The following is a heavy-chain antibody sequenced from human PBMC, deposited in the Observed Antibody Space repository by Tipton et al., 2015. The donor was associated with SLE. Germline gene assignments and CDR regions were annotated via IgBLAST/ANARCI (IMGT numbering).Heavy chain of an antibody. J-gene: IGHJ4*02. CDR3: VGFRAGYSSGGPFDY. V-gene: IGHV4-59*12. CDR1: GGSISSYY. CDR2: IYYSGST. D-gene: IGHD6-19*01. Sequence: TLSLTCTVSGGSISSYYWSWIRQPPGKGLEWIGYIYYSGSTNYNPSLRSRVTISVDTSKNQFSLKLRSVTAADTAVYYCVGFRAGYSSGGPFDYWGQGTLVTVSS.